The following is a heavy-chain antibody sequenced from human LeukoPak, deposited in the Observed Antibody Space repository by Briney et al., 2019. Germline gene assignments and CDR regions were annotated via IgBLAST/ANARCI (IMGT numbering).Heavy chain of an antibody. CDR1: GGSISSSSYY. J-gene: IGHJ6*02. D-gene: IGHD3-10*01. CDR3: ARHEGTGELLWDYYYGMDV. Sequence: PSETLSLTCTVSGGSISSSSYYWGWIRQPPGKGLEWIGSINYSGSTYYNPSLKSRVTTSVDTSKNQFSLKLSSVTAADTAVYYCARHEGTGELLWDYYYGMDVWGQGTTVTVSS. V-gene: IGHV4-39*01. CDR2: INYSGST.